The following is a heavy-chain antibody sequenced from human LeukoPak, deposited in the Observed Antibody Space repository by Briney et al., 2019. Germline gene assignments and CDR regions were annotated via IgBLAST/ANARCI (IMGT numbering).Heavy chain of an antibody. CDR2: ISSSSSYI. V-gene: IGHV3-21*01. CDR3: ARVSTEELDY. Sequence: GGSLRLSCAASGFTVSGHPMSWVRQAPGKGLEWVSSISSSSSYIYYADSVKGRFTISRDNAKNSLYLQMNSLRAEDTAVYYCARVSTEELDYWGQGTLVTVSS. D-gene: IGHD1-1*01. J-gene: IGHJ4*02. CDR1: GFTVSGHP.